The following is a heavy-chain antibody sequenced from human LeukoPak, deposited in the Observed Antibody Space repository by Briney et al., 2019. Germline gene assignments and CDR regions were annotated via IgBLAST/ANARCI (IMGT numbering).Heavy chain of an antibody. J-gene: IGHJ4*02. CDR3: ARHKRFTEGGSGAFDY. Sequence: SETLSLTCNVSGGSISSNYWSWIRQPPGKGLEWIGHIYNNGGTNFNPSLKSRVTISLDTSKKQVSLKLSSVTAADTAVYYCARHKRFTEGGSGAFDYWGQGARVTVSS. CDR1: GGSISSNY. V-gene: IGHV4-59*08. CDR2: IYNNGGT. D-gene: IGHD3-10*01.